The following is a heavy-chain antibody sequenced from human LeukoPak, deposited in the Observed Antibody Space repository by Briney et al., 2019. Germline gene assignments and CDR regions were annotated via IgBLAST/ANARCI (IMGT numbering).Heavy chain of an antibody. CDR3: ARSIAVAGTDFDY. CDR2: ISYSGHT. D-gene: IGHD6-19*01. Sequence: PSGTLSLTCTVSGGSIRSGSYYWGWIRQPPGKGLEWIGSISYSGHTYYNPSLKSRVTMSVDKSKNQFSLKLSSVTAADTAVYYCARSIAVAGTDFDYWGQGTLVTVS. CDR1: GGSIRSGSYY. V-gene: IGHV4-39*01. J-gene: IGHJ4*02.